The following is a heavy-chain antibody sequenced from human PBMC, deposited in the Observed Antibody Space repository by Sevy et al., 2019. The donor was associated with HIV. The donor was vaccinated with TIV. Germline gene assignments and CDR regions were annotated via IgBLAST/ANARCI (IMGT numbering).Heavy chain of an antibody. CDR2: IYYTGST. CDR1: GASMRSGTYY. Sequence: SETLSLTCTVSGASMRSGTYYWSWIRQHPGKGLEWIGYIYYTGSTYYNPSLKSRVIISLDACKNQFSLKLSSVTAADTAVYYCARGRLIVARERWFDPWGQGTLVTVSS. CDR3: ARGRLIVARERWFDP. J-gene: IGHJ5*02. V-gene: IGHV4-31*03. D-gene: IGHD5-12*01.